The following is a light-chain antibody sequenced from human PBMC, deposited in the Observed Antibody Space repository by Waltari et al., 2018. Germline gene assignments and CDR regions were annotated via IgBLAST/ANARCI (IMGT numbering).Light chain of an antibody. Sequence: QSVLTQPPSASGTPGPSVTIPCSGSNFNIRANTVNWYHHPQGTAPKLFIYSNHRRPSGVPGRFSGSKSGTSASLAISGLQSDDEADYYCATWDDSLNGWVFGGGTKLTVL. CDR2: SNH. CDR3: ATWDDSLNGWV. CDR1: NFNIRANT. V-gene: IGLV1-44*01. J-gene: IGLJ3*02.